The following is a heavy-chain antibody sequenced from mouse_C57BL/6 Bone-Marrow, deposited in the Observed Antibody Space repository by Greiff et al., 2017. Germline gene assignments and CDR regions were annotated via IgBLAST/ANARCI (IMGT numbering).Heavy chain of an antibody. D-gene: IGHD2-2*01. Sequence: EVQLQQSGPELVKPGASVKISCKASGYSFTGYDMNWVKQSPEKSLEWIGEINPSTGGTTYNQKFKAKATLTVDKSSSTAYMQLKSLTSEDSAVYYCAPGVTTPYYFDYWGQGTTLTVSS. J-gene: IGHJ2*01. CDR1: GYSFTGYD. V-gene: IGHV1-42*01. CDR2: INPSTGGT. CDR3: APGVTTPYYFDY.